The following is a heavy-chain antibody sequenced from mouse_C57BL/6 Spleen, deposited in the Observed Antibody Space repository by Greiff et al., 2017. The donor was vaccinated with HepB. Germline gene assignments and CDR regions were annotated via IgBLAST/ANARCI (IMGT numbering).Heavy chain of an antibody. D-gene: IGHD2-2*01. J-gene: IGHJ3*01. Sequence: QVQLKESGPGLVQPSQSLSITCTVSGFSLTSYGVHWVRQSPGKGLEWLGVIWSGGSTDYNAAFISRLSISKDNSKSQVFFKMNSLQADDTAIYYCARGDYGYDEGFAYWGQGTLVTVSA. V-gene: IGHV2-2*01. CDR3: ARGDYGYDEGFAY. CDR2: IWSGGST. CDR1: GFSLTSYG.